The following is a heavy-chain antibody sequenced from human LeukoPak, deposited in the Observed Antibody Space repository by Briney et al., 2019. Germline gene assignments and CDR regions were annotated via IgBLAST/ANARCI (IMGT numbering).Heavy chain of an antibody. CDR1: GYTFTSYA. CDR3: ARRGDIAARFVPPSNWFDP. D-gene: IGHD6-6*01. CDR2: MNPNSGNT. J-gene: IGHJ5*02. V-gene: IGHV1-8*03. Sequence: GASVKVSCKASGYTFTSYAMNWVRQAPGQGLEWMGWMNPNSGNTGYAQKFQGRVTITRNTSISTAYMELSSLRSEDTAVYYCARRGDIAARFVPPSNWFDPWGQGTLVTVSS.